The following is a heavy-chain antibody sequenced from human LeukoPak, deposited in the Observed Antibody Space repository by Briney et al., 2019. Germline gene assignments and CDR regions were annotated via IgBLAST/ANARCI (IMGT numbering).Heavy chain of an antibody. CDR2: ISSSSSTI. J-gene: IGHJ4*02. V-gene: IGHV3-48*02. Sequence: PGGSLRLSCAASGFTFSSYSMNWVRQAPGEGLEWVSYISSSSSTIYYADSVKGRFTISRDNAKNSLYLQMNSLRDEDTAVYYCARDHDFWSGYYTSYFDYWGQGTLVTVSS. CDR1: GFTFSSYS. D-gene: IGHD3-3*01. CDR3: ARDHDFWSGYYTSYFDY.